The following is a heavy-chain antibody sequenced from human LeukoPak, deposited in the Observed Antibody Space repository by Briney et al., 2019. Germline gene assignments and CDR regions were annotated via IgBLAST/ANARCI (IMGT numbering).Heavy chain of an antibody. CDR2: IYTGGTT. V-gene: IGHV3-66*01. J-gene: IGHJ4*02. CDR3: ARVTCWGEEYFDS. CDR1: GFTVSSDC. Sequence: GGSLRVSCAASGFTVSSDCMTWVRQPRGKGLEWVSVIYTGGTTYYSDSVKGKFTISRDNPISPLYLQLNSLRVEDTAVYYCARVTCWGEEYFDSWGQGTLVTVSS. D-gene: IGHD3-16*01.